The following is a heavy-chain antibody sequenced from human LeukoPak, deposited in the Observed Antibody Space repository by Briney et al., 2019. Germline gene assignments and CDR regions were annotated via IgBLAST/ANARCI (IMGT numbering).Heavy chain of an antibody. D-gene: IGHD1-26*01. J-gene: IGHJ4*02. CDR2: IYGGGST. Sequence: PGGSLRLSCAASGFTVCSNYMSWVRQAPGQGLEWVSVIYGGGSTYYADSVKRRFTISRDNAKNSLDLQMNSLRAEDTAVYYCARDRIGWELRYFDYWGQGTLVTVSS. V-gene: IGHV3-66*01. CDR3: ARDRIGWELRYFDY. CDR1: GFTVCSNY.